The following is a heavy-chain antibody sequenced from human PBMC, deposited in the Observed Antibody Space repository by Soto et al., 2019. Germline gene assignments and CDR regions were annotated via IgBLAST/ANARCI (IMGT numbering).Heavy chain of an antibody. D-gene: IGHD2-2*01. CDR1: GFTFSNAW. V-gene: IGHV3-15*01. CDR3: TTDLDCSRSSCFILDWFDP. Sequence: EVQLVESGGGLVKPGGSIRLSCAVSGFTFSNAWMSWVRQAPGKGLEWVGRIKSKTDGGTTDYAAPVKGRFTISRDDSKSTLYLQMNSLKTEDTAVYYCTTDLDCSRSSCFILDWFDPWGQGTLVTVSS. J-gene: IGHJ5*02. CDR2: IKSKTDGGTT.